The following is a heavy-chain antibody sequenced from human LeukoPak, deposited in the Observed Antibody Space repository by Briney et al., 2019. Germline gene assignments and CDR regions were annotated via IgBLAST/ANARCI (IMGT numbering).Heavy chain of an antibody. CDR3: ARVFSTSSYYYMDV. CDR1: GFSFSSYE. Sequence: PGGSLRLSCAASGFSFSSYEINWVRQAPGKGLEWVSAISGSGGSTYYADSVKGRFTISRDNSKNTLYLQMNSLRAEDTAVYYCARVFSTSSYYYMDVWGKGTTVTVSS. J-gene: IGHJ6*03. CDR2: ISGSGGST. D-gene: IGHD2-2*01. V-gene: IGHV3-23*01.